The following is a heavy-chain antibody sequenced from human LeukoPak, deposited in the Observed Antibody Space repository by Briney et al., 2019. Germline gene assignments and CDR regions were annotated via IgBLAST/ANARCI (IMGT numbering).Heavy chain of an antibody. CDR1: GYTFTSYA. CDR2: INAGNGNT. Sequence: ASVKVSCKASGYTFTSYAMHWVRQAPGQRLEWMGWINAGNGNTKYSQKFQGGVTITRDTSASTAYMELSSLRSEDTAVYYCARSIMITFGGVIAPGYCGQGTLVTVSS. D-gene: IGHD3-16*02. V-gene: IGHV1-3*01. CDR3: ARSIMITFGGVIAPGY. J-gene: IGHJ4*02.